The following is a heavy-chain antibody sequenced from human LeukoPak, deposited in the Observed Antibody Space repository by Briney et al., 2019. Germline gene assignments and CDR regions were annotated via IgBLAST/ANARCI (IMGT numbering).Heavy chain of an antibody. CDR2: IYTSGST. CDR3: ARDGGTVDTAMVVGY. V-gene: IGHV4-61*02. CDR1: GGSISSGSYY. Sequence: SETLSLTCTVSGGSISSGSYYWSWIRQPAGMGLEWIGRIYTSGSTNYNPSLKSRVTISVDTSKNQFSLKLSSVTAADTAVYYCARDGGTVDTAMVVGYWGQGTLVTVSS. D-gene: IGHD5-18*01. J-gene: IGHJ4*02.